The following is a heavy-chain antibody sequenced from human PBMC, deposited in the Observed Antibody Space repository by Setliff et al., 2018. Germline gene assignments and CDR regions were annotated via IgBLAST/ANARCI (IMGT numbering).Heavy chain of an antibody. CDR2: INPNSGDT. CDR3: ARDLDYQYYYDSSGRDAFDI. Sequence: ASVKVSCKASGDTFSDYYMHWVRQAPGQGLEWMGRINPNSGDTNYAQNFQGRVTMTRDTSISTVYMELTRLRSDDTAVYYCARDLDYQYYYDSSGRDAFDIWGQGTMVT. CDR1: GDTFSDYY. J-gene: IGHJ3*02. V-gene: IGHV1-2*06. D-gene: IGHD3-22*01.